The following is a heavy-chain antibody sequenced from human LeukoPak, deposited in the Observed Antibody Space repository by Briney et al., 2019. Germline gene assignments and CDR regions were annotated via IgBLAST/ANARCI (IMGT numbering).Heavy chain of an antibody. CDR1: GFAFSSFA. V-gene: IGHV3-23*01. D-gene: IGHD6-19*01. CDR2: INGWENST. J-gene: IGHJ6*03. CDR3: TKELHVAVAVADYYYLCMDV. Sequence: GGSLRLSCAASGFAFSSFAMGWVRQSPGKGLEWLSTINGWENSTFYADSVKGRFTISRDNSKSNLYFHMDSLRPDDTAIYYCTKELHVAVAVADYYYLCMDVWGRGTAVT.